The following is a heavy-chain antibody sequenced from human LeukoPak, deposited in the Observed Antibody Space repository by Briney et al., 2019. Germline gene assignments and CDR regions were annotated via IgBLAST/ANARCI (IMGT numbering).Heavy chain of an antibody. CDR2: VSGSGGSR. J-gene: IGHJ4*02. V-gene: IGHV3-23*01. Sequence: GGSLRLSCVASGFTFSSYDMSWVRQAPGKGLEWVSGVSGSGGSRNYADSVEGRFTISRDNSEKTLYLQMNSLRAEDTAVYYCARDRRMRVRGYGKTGTTALDYWGQGTLVTVSS. CDR3: ARDRRMRVRGYGKTGTTALDY. CDR1: GFTFSSYD. D-gene: IGHD1-7*01.